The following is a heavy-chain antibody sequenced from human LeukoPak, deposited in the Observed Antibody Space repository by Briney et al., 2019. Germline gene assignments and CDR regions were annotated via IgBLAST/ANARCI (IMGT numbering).Heavy chain of an antibody. Sequence: SAPLSLPCTVSGGSISSYYWSWIRQPPGKGLEGIGYIYYSGSTNYNPSLKSRVTISVDTSKNQFSLKLSSVTAADTAVYYCARGEYYGSGSYYTYYFDYWGQGTLVTVSS. J-gene: IGHJ4*02. CDR2: IYYSGST. D-gene: IGHD3-10*01. CDR1: GGSISSYY. CDR3: ARGEYYGSGSYYTYYFDY. V-gene: IGHV4-59*01.